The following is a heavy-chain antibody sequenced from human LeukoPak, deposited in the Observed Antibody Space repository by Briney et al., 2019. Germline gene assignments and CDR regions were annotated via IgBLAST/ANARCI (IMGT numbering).Heavy chain of an antibody. CDR2: ISSSGSTI. Sequence: GGSLRLSCAASGFTFSSYEMNWVRQAPGKGLEWVSYISSSGSTIYYADSVKGRFTISRDNAKNSPYLQMNSLRAEDTAVYYCARDHLVVRDSAWGQGTLVTVSS. J-gene: IGHJ5*02. V-gene: IGHV3-48*03. D-gene: IGHD3-10*01. CDR3: ARDHLVVRDSA. CDR1: GFTFSSYE.